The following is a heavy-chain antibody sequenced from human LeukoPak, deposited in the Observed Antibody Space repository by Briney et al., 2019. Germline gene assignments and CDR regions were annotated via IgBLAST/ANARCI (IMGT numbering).Heavy chain of an antibody. V-gene: IGHV3-7*01. D-gene: IGHD3-22*01. Sequence: GGSLRLSCAASGFTFSSYEMNWVRQAPGKGLEWVANIKQDGSEKYYVDSVKGRFTISRDNAKNSLYLQMNSLRAEDTAVYYCARDIRAYDSSGYYDAFDIWGQGTMVTVSS. CDR1: GFTFSSYE. J-gene: IGHJ3*02. CDR2: IKQDGSEK. CDR3: ARDIRAYDSSGYYDAFDI.